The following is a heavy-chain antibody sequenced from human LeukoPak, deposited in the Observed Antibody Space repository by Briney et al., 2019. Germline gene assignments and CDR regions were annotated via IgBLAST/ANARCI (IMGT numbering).Heavy chain of an antibody. CDR1: GFIFSSFG. V-gene: IGHV3-30*19. J-gene: IGHJ4*02. D-gene: IGHD2-8*01. CDR3: ARTARYCTNGVCYTPFDY. Sequence: GGSLRLSCAASGFIFSSFGMHWVRQAPGKGLEWVAVISYDGSNKYYADSVKGRVTISRDNSKNTLYLQMNSLRAEDTAVYYCARTARYCTNGVCYTPFDYLGQGTLVNVSS. CDR2: ISYDGSNK.